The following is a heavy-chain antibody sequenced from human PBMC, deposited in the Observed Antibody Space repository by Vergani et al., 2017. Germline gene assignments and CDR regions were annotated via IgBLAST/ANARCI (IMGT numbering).Heavy chain of an antibody. CDR1: GFTFSSHG. D-gene: IGHD3-9*01. CDR3: ARGDYGILTGYRY. Sequence: QVQLVESGGGVVQPGRSLRLSCAASGFTFSSHGVHWVRQAPGQGLEWMGIINPSGGHTNYAQKFQGRVTMTRDTSTSTVYMELSSLRSEDTAIYYCARGDYGILTGYRYWGQGTLVTVSA. CDR2: INPSGGHT. J-gene: IGHJ4*02. V-gene: IGHV1-46*03.